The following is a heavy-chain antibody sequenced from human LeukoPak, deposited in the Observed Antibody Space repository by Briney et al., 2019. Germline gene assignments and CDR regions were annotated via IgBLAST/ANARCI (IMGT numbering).Heavy chain of an antibody. V-gene: IGHV3-21*01. Sequence: GGSLRLSCAASGFTFSSYSMNWVRQAPGKRLEWVSSISSSSSYIYYADSVKGRFTISRDNAKNSLYLQMNSLRAEDTAVYYCARIDYYGSGSYYVFRYYYMDVWGKGTTVTVSS. CDR2: ISSSSSYI. J-gene: IGHJ6*03. D-gene: IGHD3-10*01. CDR1: GFTFSSYS. CDR3: ARIDYYGSGSYYVFRYYYMDV.